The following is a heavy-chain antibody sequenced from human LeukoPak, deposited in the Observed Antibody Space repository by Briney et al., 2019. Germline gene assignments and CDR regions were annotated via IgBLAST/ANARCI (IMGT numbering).Heavy chain of an antibody. J-gene: IGHJ4*02. V-gene: IGHV5-51*01. CDR2: IYPGDSDT. Sequence: GESLKISCKGSGYSFSNYWIGWVRQMPGKGLEWMGIIYPGDSDTRYSPYFQGQVTISADKSINTAYLQWSSLKASDSALYYCARRYYYGSGSWDTFDYWGQGTLVTVST. CDR3: ARRYYYGSGSWDTFDY. CDR1: GYSFSNYW. D-gene: IGHD3-10*01.